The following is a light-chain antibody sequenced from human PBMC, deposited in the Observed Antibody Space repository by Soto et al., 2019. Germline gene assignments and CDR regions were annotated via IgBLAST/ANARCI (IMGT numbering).Light chain of an antibody. CDR1: QSVGGSS. CDR2: DTS. J-gene: IGKJ1*01. Sequence: PGERATFSCIASQSVGGSSLAWYQQRPGQAPRLLIYDTSKRATGIPDRFSGSGSGTDFTLTISRLEPEDFAVYYCQQYQNSPRTFGQGTKVDIK. V-gene: IGKV3-20*01. CDR3: QQYQNSPRT.